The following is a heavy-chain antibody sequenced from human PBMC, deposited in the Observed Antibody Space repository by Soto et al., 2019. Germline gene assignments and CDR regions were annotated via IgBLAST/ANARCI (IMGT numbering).Heavy chain of an antibody. D-gene: IGHD5-12*01. J-gene: IGHJ4*02. V-gene: IGHV1-46*03. Sequence: ASVKVSCKASGYTFTSYAMHWVRQAPGQGLEWMGMINASSGSTKYAQKFQGRVTMTRDTSTSTVYMELSSLRSEDTAVYYCARDSGDIVASASGDYWGQGTLVTVSS. CDR1: GYTFTSYA. CDR3: ARDSGDIVASASGDY. CDR2: INASSGST.